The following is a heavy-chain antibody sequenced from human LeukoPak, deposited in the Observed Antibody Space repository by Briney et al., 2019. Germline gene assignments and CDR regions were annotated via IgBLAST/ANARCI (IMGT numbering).Heavy chain of an antibody. V-gene: IGHV4-39*01. CDR2: IYYSKNT. CDR1: GGSISSSSAY. J-gene: IGHJ4*02. Sequence: LETLYLTCTVSGGSISSSSAYWGWIRQPPGKGLEWIGSIYYSKNTYYNPSLKSRVTISADTSKNQFSLTLGSVSATDTAVYYCVSPRGFSYGYFDYWGQGTLVSVSS. D-gene: IGHD5-18*01. CDR3: VSPRGFSYGYFDY.